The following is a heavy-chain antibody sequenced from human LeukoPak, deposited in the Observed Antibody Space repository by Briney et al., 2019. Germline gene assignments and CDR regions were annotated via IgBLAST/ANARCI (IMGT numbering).Heavy chain of an antibody. CDR2: ISSSGSTI. Sequence: GGSLRLSCAASGFTFSDYYMSWIRQAPGKGLEWVSYISSSGSTIYYADSVKGRFTISRDNAKNSLYLQMNSLRAGDTAVYYCARAGYSSSWYSRYFDLWGRGTLVTVPS. J-gene: IGHJ2*01. CDR3: ARAGYSSSWYSRYFDL. V-gene: IGHV3-11*04. CDR1: GFTFSDYY. D-gene: IGHD6-13*01.